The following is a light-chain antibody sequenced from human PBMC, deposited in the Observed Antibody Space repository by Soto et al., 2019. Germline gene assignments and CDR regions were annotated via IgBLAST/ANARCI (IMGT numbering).Light chain of an antibody. CDR3: SSYVGTNSYV. V-gene: IGLV2-8*01. Sequence: QSVLTQPPSASGSPGQSGTISCTGTSSDVGGYNYVSWYQHHPGKAPKLIIYEVYRRPSGVPDRFSGSKSGNTAALTVSGLQAEDEADYYCSSYVGTNSYVFGTGTKVTVL. CDR1: SSDVGGYNY. J-gene: IGLJ1*01. CDR2: EVY.